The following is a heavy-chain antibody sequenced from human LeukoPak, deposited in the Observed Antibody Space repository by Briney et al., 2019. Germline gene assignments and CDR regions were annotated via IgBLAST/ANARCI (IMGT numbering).Heavy chain of an antibody. CDR3: VRGPSGWGLDY. CDR2: FGETSDK. D-gene: IGHD3-22*01. Sequence: GGSLTLSCAASGFNFSTYDMHWVRQPTGRGRKGDFAFGETSDKHHALSGKGRISISRDNAQYSVYLRMISLGAGDTDLYYCVRGPSGWGLDYWGQGTRVTVSS. V-gene: IGHV3-13*04. CDR1: GFNFSTYD. J-gene: IGHJ4*02.